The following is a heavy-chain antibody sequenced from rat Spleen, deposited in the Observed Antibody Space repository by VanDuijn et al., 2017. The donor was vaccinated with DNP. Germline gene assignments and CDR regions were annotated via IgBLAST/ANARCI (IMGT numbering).Heavy chain of an antibody. CDR3: ARWGHYAMDA. CDR2: IWAGGST. V-gene: IGHV2-72*01. CDR1: GFSLTSNG. J-gene: IGHJ4*01. Sequence: QVQLEESGPGLMQPSETLSLTCTVSGFSLTSNGVGWVRQPLGKGLVWMGTIWAGGSTNYNSAVQSRLSISRDTSKSQVFLKMNSLQPEDTGTYYCARWGHYAMDAWGQGTSVTVSS.